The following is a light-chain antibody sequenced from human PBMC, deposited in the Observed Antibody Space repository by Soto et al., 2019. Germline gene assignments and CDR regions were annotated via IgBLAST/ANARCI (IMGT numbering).Light chain of an antibody. J-gene: IGKJ1*01. CDR1: QNVMYN. Sequence: EIVLTQSPATLSVSPGGRATLSCRASQNVMYNLAWYQQKPGQAPRLLVYGASTRATDAPPRFRGSGSGTEFSLTISSLQSEDYATYFCQQYSSWPRTFGPGSRVEIK. CDR3: QQYSSWPRT. CDR2: GAS. V-gene: IGKV3-15*01.